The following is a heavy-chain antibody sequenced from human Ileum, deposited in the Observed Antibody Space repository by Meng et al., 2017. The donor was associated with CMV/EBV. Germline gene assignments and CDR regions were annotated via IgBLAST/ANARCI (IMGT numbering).Heavy chain of an antibody. Sequence: SETLSLTCAVHGGTFRGYYWSWIRQPPGKGLEWIGEINHSGSTNYNPSLKSRVTISVQTSKNQFSLKLSSVTAADTAVYYCARPYCGGDCDSGPRYFFDSWGHGKRVTVSS. J-gene: IGHJ4*01. CDR3: ARPYCGGDCDSGPRYFFDS. CDR2: INHSGST. D-gene: IGHD2-21*01. V-gene: IGHV4-34*01. CDR1: GGTFRGYY.